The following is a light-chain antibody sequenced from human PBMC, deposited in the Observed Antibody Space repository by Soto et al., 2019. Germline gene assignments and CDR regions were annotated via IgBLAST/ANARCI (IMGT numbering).Light chain of an antibody. CDR3: TSFTTISTGV. Sequence: QSALTQPASVTGSPGQSITLPCTGTTSDVGGYDRVSWFQQYPGTAPKLMIYEVSNRPSGVSNRFSGSKSGNTASLTISELQAEDEADYYCTSFTTISTGVFGGGTNLTVL. CDR1: TSDVGGYDR. J-gene: IGLJ3*02. V-gene: IGLV2-14*03. CDR2: EVS.